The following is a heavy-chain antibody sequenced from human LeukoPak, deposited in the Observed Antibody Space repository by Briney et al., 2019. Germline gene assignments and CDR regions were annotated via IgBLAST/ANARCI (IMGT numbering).Heavy chain of an antibody. V-gene: IGHV3-7*01. J-gene: IGHJ4*02. CDR3: ATTEGDYDFWSGLDY. CDR2: IKQDGSEK. CDR1: GFTFSSYW. Sequence: GGSLRLSCAASGFTFSSYWMSWVRQAPGKGLEWVANIKQDGSEKYYVDSVKGRFTISRDNAKNSLYLQMNSLRAEDTAVYYCATTEGDYDFWSGLDYWGQGTLVTVSS. D-gene: IGHD3-3*01.